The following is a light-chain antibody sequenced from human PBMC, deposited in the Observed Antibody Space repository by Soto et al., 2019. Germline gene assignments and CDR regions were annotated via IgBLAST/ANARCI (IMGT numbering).Light chain of an antibody. Sequence: TPTPSTLSPSLGDSDTNNRRASQSVSSCLAWYQQKPGKAPKLLIYDASSLASGVPARFSGSGSGTEFTLTISSLQPDDFATYYCQHCSSYSGAFGQGTKVDIK. CDR2: DAS. CDR1: QSVSSC. CDR3: QHCSSYSGA. V-gene: IGKV1-5*01. J-gene: IGKJ1*01.